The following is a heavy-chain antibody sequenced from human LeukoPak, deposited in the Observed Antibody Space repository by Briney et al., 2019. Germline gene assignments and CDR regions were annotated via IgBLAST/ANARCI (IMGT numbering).Heavy chain of an antibody. J-gene: IGHJ4*02. CDR3: ARDSVLGAK. CDR1: GYTLTGYY. Sequence: GASVKVSCKASGYTLTGYYMHWARQAPGQGLEWMGRISPNTGGTKYAQKFQGRVTLTSDTSISTAYLDLSNLTSDDTAVYYCARDSVLGAKWGQGTLVTVSS. V-gene: IGHV1-2*06. CDR2: ISPNTGGT. D-gene: IGHD1-26*01.